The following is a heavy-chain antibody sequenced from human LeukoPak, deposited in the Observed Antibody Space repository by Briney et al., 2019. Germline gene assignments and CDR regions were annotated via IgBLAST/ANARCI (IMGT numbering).Heavy chain of an antibody. Sequence: GASVKVSCKASGYTFTSYAISWVRQAPGQGLEWMGGIIPIFGTANYAQKFQGRVTITTDESTSTAYMELSSLRSEDTAVYYCARSSSMNYYYYYMDVWGKGTTVTVSS. CDR2: IIPIFGTA. V-gene: IGHV1-69*05. CDR3: ARSSSMNYYYYYMDV. CDR1: GYTFTSYA. D-gene: IGHD3-3*02. J-gene: IGHJ6*03.